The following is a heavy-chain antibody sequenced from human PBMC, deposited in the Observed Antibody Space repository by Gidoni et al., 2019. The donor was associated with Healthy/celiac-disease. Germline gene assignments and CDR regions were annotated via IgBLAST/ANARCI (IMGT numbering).Heavy chain of an antibody. CDR2: ISGSGGST. V-gene: IGHV3-23*01. CDR3: AKAEPSSSWPNYVEYYFDY. Sequence: EVQLLASGGGLVQPGGSLRLSCAASGFTFSSYAMSWVRQAPGKGLEWVSAISGSGGSTYYADSVKGRFTISRDNSKNTLYLQMNSLRAEDTAVYYCAKAEPSSSWPNYVEYYFDYWGQGTLVTVSS. D-gene: IGHD6-13*01. CDR1: GFTFSSYA. J-gene: IGHJ4*02.